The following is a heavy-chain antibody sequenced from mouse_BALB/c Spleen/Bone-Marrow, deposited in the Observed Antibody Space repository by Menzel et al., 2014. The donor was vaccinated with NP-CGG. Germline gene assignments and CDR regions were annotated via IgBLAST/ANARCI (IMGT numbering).Heavy chain of an antibody. CDR1: GFTFSSYA. J-gene: IGHJ2*01. CDR3: ARRRSDLNYFDY. V-gene: IGHV5-9-3*01. CDR2: ISSGGSYT. D-gene: IGHD2-14*01. Sequence: EVQGVESGGSLVKPGGSLKLSCAASGFTFSSYAMSWVRQTPEKRLEWVASISSGGSYTCYPDSVKERFTISRDNAKNTLYLQMSSLRSEDTAMYYCARRRSDLNYFDYWGQGTTLTVSS.